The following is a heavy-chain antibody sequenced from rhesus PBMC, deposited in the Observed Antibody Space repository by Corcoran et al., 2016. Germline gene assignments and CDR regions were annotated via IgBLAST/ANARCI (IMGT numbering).Heavy chain of an antibody. Sequence: QVQLQESGPGLVKPSETLSLTCAVSGYSISSGYYWGWIRQPPGQGLGWIGYIGGSSGSSYYNPSLKSRVTISKDTSKNQFSLKLSSVTTADTAVYYWARHERIPYYYGLDSWGQGVVVTVSS. D-gene: IGHD1-14*01. CDR3: ARHERIPYYYGLDS. V-gene: IGHV4-99*01. CDR1: GYSISSGYY. CDR2: IGGSSGSS. J-gene: IGHJ6*01.